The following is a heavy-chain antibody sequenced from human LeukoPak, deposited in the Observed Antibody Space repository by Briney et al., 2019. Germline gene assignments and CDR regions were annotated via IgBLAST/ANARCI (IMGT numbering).Heavy chain of an antibody. V-gene: IGHV4-34*01. J-gene: IGHJ4*02. CDR1: GGSFSGYY. D-gene: IGHD5-12*01. CDR2: INHSGST. CDR3: ARARGTVAIDY. Sequence: PSETLSLTCAVYGGSFSGYYWSWIRQTPGMGLEWIGEINHSGSTNYNPSLKSRFIIPVDTSKNQFSLRMRSVTAADTAVYYCARARGTVAIDYWGQGTLVTVSS.